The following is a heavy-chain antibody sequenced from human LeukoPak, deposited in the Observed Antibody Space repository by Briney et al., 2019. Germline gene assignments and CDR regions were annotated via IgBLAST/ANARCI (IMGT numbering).Heavy chain of an antibody. CDR3: ARQQSDTSLFDP. D-gene: IGHD2-21*02. Sequence: SETLSLTCIVSGDSISSTSYYWAWIRQPPGKGLEWIGMIFYRGSAYYTPSLRGRVTLSVDTSRNQFSLNLISVTAADTGVYFCARQQSDTSLFDPWGQGTLVTVSS. CDR2: IFYRGSA. CDR1: GDSISSTSYY. V-gene: IGHV4-39*01. J-gene: IGHJ5*02.